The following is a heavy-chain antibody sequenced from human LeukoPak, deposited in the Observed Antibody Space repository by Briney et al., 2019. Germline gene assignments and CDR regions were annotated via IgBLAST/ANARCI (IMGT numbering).Heavy chain of an antibody. CDR3: AREVVVTAIPDWYFDL. V-gene: IGHV4-59*01. J-gene: IGHJ2*01. CDR1: GGSISSYY. CDR2: IYYSGST. Sequence: TSSETLSLTCTVSGGSISSYYWSWIRQPPGKGPEWIGYIYYSGSTNYNPSLKSRVTISVDTSKNQFSLKLSSVTAADTAVYYCAREVVVTAIPDWYFDLWGRGTLVTVSS. D-gene: IGHD2-21*02.